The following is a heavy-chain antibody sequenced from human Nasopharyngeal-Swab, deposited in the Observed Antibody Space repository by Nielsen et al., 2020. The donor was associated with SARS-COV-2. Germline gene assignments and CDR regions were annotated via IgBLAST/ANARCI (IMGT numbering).Heavy chain of an antibody. V-gene: IGHV4-30-2*01. CDR1: GGSISSGGYS. CDR3: ARGEYSSSWYLDY. J-gene: IGHJ4*02. Sequence: SETLSLTCAVSGGSISSGGYSWSWIRQPPGKGLEWIGYINHSGSTNYNPSLKSRVTISVDKSKNQFSLKLSSVTAADTAVYYCARGEYSSSWYLDYWGQGTLVTVSS. CDR2: INHSGST. D-gene: IGHD6-13*01.